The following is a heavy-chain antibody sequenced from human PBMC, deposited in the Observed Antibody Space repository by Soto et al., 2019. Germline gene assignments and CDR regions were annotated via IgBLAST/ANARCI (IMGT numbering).Heavy chain of an antibody. V-gene: IGHV1-69*12. J-gene: IGHJ2*01. CDR3: ARGNHRWLQLWYFDL. D-gene: IGHD5-12*01. CDR1: GGTFSNYP. Sequence: QVQLVQSGAAVKKPGSSVKVSCKASGGTFSNYPISWVRQAPGQGLEWMGGIIPIFGTENYAQKFQGRVTITADESTSTAYMELSSLRSEDTAVYYCARGNHRWLQLWYFDLWGRGTLVTVSS. CDR2: IIPIFGTE.